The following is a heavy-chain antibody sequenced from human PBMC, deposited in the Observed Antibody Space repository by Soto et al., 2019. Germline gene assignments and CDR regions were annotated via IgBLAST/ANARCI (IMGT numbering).Heavy chain of an antibody. D-gene: IGHD6-19*01. CDR2: IDPSDSYT. V-gene: IGHV5-10-1*01. Sequence: GESLKISCKGSGYSFTSYWISWVRQMPGKGLEWMGRIDPSDSYTNYSPSFQGHVTISADKSISTAYLQWSSLEASDTAMYYCARQGMAVARVHYYYGMDVWGQGTTVTVS. CDR3: ARQGMAVARVHYYYGMDV. CDR1: GYSFTSYW. J-gene: IGHJ6*02.